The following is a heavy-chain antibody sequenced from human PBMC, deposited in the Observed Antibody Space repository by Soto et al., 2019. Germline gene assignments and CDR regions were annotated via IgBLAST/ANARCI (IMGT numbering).Heavy chain of an antibody. CDR2: IKSKTDGGTT. Sequence: AGGSLRLSCAASGFTFSNAWMSWVRQAPGKGLEWVGRIKSKTDGGTTDYAAPVKGRFTISRDDSKNTLYLQMNSLKTEDTAVYYCTTSNAPLPYYYYYGMDVWGQGTTVTVSS. D-gene: IGHD7-27*01. V-gene: IGHV3-15*01. J-gene: IGHJ6*02. CDR3: TTSNAPLPYYYYYGMDV. CDR1: GFTFSNAW.